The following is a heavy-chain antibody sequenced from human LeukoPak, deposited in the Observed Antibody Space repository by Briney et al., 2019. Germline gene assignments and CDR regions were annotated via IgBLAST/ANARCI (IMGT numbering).Heavy chain of an antibody. CDR2: IYYSGST. CDR1: GGSISSYY. CDR3: ARKGLTGGLDY. V-gene: IGHV4-59*01. D-gene: IGHD2-8*02. J-gene: IGHJ4*02. Sequence: SETLSLTCTVSGGSISSYYWSWIRQPPGKGLEWIGYIYYSGSTNYNPSLKSRVTISVDTSKNQFSLKLSSVTAADTAVYYCARKGLTGGLDYWGQGTLVAVSS.